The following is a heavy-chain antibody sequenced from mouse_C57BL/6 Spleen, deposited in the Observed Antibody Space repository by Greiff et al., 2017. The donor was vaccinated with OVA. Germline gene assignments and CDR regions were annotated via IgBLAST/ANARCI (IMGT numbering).Heavy chain of an antibody. CDR2: ISSGSSTI. D-gene: IGHD2-4*01. Sequence: DVHLVESGGGLVKPGGSLKLSCAASGFTFSDYGMHWVRQAPEKGLEWVAYISSGSSTIYYADTVKGRFTISRDNATNTLFLQMTSLRSEDTAMYYCARAGIYYDYDYYAMDYWGQGTSVTVSS. V-gene: IGHV5-17*01. CDR3: ARAGIYYDYDYYAMDY. CDR1: GFTFSDYG. J-gene: IGHJ4*01.